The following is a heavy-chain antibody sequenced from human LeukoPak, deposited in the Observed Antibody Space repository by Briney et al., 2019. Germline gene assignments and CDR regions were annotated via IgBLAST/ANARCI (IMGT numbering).Heavy chain of an antibody. V-gene: IGHV1-18*01. CDR2: ISAYNGNT. J-gene: IGHJ5*02. Sequence: ASVKVSCKASGYAFTNYGVSWVRQAPGQGLEWMGWISAYNGNTNYAQMLQGRVTMTTDTSTSTAYMELRSLRSDDTAVYYCARDNSVGDVAWWFDPWGQGTLVTVSS. CDR3: ARDNSVGDVAWWFDP. CDR1: GYAFTNYG. D-gene: IGHD1-26*01.